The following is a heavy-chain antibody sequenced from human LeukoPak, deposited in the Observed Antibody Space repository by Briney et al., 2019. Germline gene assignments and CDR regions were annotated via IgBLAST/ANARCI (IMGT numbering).Heavy chain of an antibody. Sequence: PSQTLSLTCTVSGGSISSGSYYWSWIRQPAGKGLEWIGRIYTSGSTNYNPSLKSRVTISVDTSKNQFSLKLSSVTAADTAVYYCARLVEMATIVDYWGQGTLVTVSS. V-gene: IGHV4-61*02. J-gene: IGHJ4*02. CDR2: IYTSGST. CDR1: GGSISSGSYY. D-gene: IGHD5-24*01. CDR3: ARLVEMATIVDY.